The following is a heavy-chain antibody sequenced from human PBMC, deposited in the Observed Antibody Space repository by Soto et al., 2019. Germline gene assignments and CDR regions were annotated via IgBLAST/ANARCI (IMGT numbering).Heavy chain of an antibody. V-gene: IGHV1-58*01. J-gene: IGHJ4*02. CDR3: AAVPVLRFLKWLPADFDY. CDR2: LVVGSGNT. D-gene: IGHD3-3*01. Sequence: QMQVVQSGPEVKKPGTSVKVSCKTSGFMITISAVQWVRQARGQRLEWIGWLVVGSGNTHYAQHFQERVTLTRDMSTGTAYMELSSLRSEDTAVYYCAAVPVLRFLKWLPADFDYWGQGTLVSVSS. CDR1: GFMITISA.